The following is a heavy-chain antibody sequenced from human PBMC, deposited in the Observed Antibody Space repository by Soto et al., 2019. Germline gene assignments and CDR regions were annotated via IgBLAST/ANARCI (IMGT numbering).Heavy chain of an antibody. V-gene: IGHV1-69*01. CDR2: IIPIVGTG. CDR3: ARVVILVPTASTHYYYHMDV. CDR1: GGTFSNYA. D-gene: IGHD2-2*01. J-gene: IGHJ6*02. Sequence: QVQLVQSGAEVRKPGSSVTVSCKASGGTFSNYAISWVRQAPGQGLEWMGGIIPIVGTGSYAQKFQGRVTITSDEPTTTAYMELSSLRFEDTAVYYCARVVILVPTASTHYYYHMDVWGPGTTVTVS.